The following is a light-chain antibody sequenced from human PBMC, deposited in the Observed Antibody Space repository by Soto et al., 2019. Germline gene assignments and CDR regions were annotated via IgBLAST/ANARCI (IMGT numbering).Light chain of an antibody. J-gene: IGKJ4*01. CDR2: AAS. CDR3: QQSFGTPQIT. Sequence: DIQITQSPSSLSASVGDRVTITCRASHGITNYLNWYQLKPGKAPELLIYAASSLQSGVPSRFSGSGSGTDFTLTISSLQPEDFATYYCQQSFGTPQITFGGGTKVDI. CDR1: HGITNY. V-gene: IGKV1-39*01.